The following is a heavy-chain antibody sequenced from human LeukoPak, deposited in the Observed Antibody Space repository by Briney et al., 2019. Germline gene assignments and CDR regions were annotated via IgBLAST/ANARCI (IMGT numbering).Heavy chain of an antibody. CDR1: GGSFSGYY. CDR2: INHSGST. Sequence: SETLSLTCAVYGGSFSGYYRSWIRQPPGKGLEWIGEINHSGSTNYNPSLKSRVTISVDTSKNQFSLKLSSVTAADTAVYYCARGRRPCSSTSCYYYYYYGMDVWGQGTTVTVSS. CDR3: ARGRRPCSSTSCYYYYYYGMDV. D-gene: IGHD2-2*01. J-gene: IGHJ6*02. V-gene: IGHV4-34*01.